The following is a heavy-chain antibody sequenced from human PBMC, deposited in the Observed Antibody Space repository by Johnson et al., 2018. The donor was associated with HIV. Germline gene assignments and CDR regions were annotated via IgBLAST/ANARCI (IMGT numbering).Heavy chain of an antibody. CDR2: IKQDGSEK. CDR3: ARAHNWHSDAFDI. Sequence: EVQLVESGGGLVQHGGSLRLSCAASGFTFSSYAMSWVRQAPGKGLEWVANIKQDGSEKYYVDSVKGRFTISRDNSKNTLYLQMNSLRAEDTAVYYCARAHNWHSDAFDIWGQGTMVSVSS. V-gene: IGHV3-7*01. D-gene: IGHD1/OR15-1a*01. J-gene: IGHJ3*02. CDR1: GFTFSSYA.